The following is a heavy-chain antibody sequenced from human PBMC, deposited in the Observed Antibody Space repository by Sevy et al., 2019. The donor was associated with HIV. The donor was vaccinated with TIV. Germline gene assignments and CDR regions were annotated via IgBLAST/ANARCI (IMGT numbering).Heavy chain of an antibody. Sequence: ASVKVSCKVSGYTLTELSMHWVRQAPGKGLEWMGGFDPEDGETIYAQKFQGRVTMTEDTSTDTAYMERSSLRSEDTAVYYCATEAITMVRGVIITSPFDYWGQGTLVTVSS. CDR2: FDPEDGET. CDR3: ATEAITMVRGVIITSPFDY. J-gene: IGHJ4*02. D-gene: IGHD3-10*01. V-gene: IGHV1-24*01. CDR1: GYTLTELS.